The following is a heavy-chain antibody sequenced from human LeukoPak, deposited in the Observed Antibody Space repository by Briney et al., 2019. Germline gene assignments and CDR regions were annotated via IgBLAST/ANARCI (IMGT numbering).Heavy chain of an antibody. CDR3: ARHRIQPPVLMDV. J-gene: IGHJ6*02. Sequence: PSETLSLTCTVSGGSTASSSHYWGWLRPSPGKGLEWFAIMYYTGSTYYNPPLKSRVSISVDTSRSQFSLKLTSVTAADTAVYYCARHRIQPPVLMDVWGQGNTVTVSS. CDR1: GGSTASSSHY. V-gene: IGHV4-39*01. D-gene: IGHD5-18*01. CDR2: MYYTGST.